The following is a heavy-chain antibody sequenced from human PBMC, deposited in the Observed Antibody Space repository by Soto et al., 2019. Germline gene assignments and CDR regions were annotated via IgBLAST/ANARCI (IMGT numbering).Heavy chain of an antibody. Sequence: QITLKESGPTLVKPTQTLTLTCTFSGFSLSTSGVGVGWIRQPPGKALEWLALIYWDDDKRYSPSLKSRLTXXXXXXXXXXXXXXXXXXXXXXXTYYCAHLTVTPGHWYFDLWGRGTLVTVXX. J-gene: IGHJ2*01. V-gene: IGHV2-5*02. CDR1: GFSLSTSGVG. CDR3: AHLTVTPGHWYFDL. D-gene: IGHD4-17*01. CDR2: IYWDDDK.